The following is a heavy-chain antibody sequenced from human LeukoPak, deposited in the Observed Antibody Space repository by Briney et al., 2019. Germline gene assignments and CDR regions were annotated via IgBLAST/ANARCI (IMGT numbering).Heavy chain of an antibody. CDR1: GGSISSYY. V-gene: IGHV4-59*01. Sequence: SETLSPTCTVSGGSISSYYWSWIRQPPGKGLEWIGYIYYSGSTNYNPSLKSRVTISVDTSKNQFSLKLSSVTAADTAVYYCAGDHYGSGPYDAFDIWGQGTMVTVSS. J-gene: IGHJ3*02. CDR3: AGDHYGSGPYDAFDI. D-gene: IGHD3-10*01. CDR2: IYYSGST.